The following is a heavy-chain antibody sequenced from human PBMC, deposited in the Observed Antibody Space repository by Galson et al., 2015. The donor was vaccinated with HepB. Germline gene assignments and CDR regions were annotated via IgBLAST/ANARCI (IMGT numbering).Heavy chain of an antibody. CDR1: GFTFSNAW. CDR3: TTLTYCSSTSCLPGGYYYGMDC. Sequence: SLRLSCAASGFTFSNAWMSWVRQAPGKGLEWVGRIKSKTDGGTTDYAAPVKGRFTISRDDSKNTLYLQMNSLKTEDTAVYYCTTLTYCSSTSCLPGGYYYGMDCWGQATTVTVSS. J-gene: IGHJ6*02. D-gene: IGHD2-2*01. V-gene: IGHV3-15*01. CDR2: IKSKTDGGTT.